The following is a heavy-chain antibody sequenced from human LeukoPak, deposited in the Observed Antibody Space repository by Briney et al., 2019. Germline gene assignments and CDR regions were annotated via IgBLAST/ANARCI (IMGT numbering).Heavy chain of an antibody. CDR3: ARGDDSSGYYYARKSYYFDY. D-gene: IGHD3-22*01. V-gene: IGHV4-4*07. J-gene: IGHJ4*02. Sequence: SETLSLTCTVSGGSISSYYWSWIRQPAGKGLEWIGRIYTSGSTNYNPSLKSRVTMSVDTSKNQFSLKLSSVTAADTAVYYCARGDDSSGYYYARKSYYFDYWGQGTLVTVSS. CDR2: IYTSGST. CDR1: GGSISSYY.